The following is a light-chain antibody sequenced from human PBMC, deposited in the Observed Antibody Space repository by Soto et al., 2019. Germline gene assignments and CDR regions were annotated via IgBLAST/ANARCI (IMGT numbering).Light chain of an antibody. CDR2: GAS. CDR3: QQYSHWPLT. CDR1: QTVYNN. V-gene: IGKV3-15*01. Sequence: EIVMTQSPATLSVSPGERATLSCRASQTVYNNLAWYQQKPGQPPRLLIYGASASATGIPARFSGSGSGAEFTLTISSLQTEDFAVYYCQQYSHWPLTFGGGTKVEIK. J-gene: IGKJ4*01.